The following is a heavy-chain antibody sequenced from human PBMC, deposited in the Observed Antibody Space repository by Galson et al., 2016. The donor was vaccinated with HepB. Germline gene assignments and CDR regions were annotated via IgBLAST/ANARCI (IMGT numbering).Heavy chain of an antibody. CDR3: ARDLDGYNYYGY. D-gene: IGHD5-24*01. CDR2: INPDGGTT. V-gene: IGHV1-46*01. J-gene: IGHJ4*02. Sequence: SVKVSCKASGYTFTTYYIHWVRQAPGQGLEWMALINPDGGTTRFAQTFQDRVSMTIDRSTRTAYMELRSLRSEDTAVYYCARDLDGYNYYGYWGQGTLVTVSS. CDR1: GYTFTTYY.